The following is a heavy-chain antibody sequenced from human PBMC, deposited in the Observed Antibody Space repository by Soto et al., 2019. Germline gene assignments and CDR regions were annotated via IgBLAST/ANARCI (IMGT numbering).Heavy chain of an antibody. V-gene: IGHV1-3*05. CDR1: GYTFTDYA. D-gene: IGHD6-19*01. Sequence: QVQLVQSGAEDKKPGASVKVSCKASGYTFTDYAMHWVRQAPGQRLEWMGWINAGNGNTKYSQKFQGRVTITRDTSAITAYMELSSLSSEDTAVYSCARHGSAWDYWGQGTLVTVSS. CDR2: INAGNGNT. J-gene: IGHJ4*02. CDR3: ARHGSAWDY.